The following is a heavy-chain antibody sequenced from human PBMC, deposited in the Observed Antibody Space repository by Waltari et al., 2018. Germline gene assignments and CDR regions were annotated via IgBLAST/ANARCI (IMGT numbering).Heavy chain of an antibody. CDR3: AKGDYDTSGYYYTPY. J-gene: IGHJ4*02. Sequence: VHLVEYGGGVVQPGRSLRLSCAASGFTFSSYGMPWVRQAPGKGLEWVAVISFDGSNKYYADSVKGRFTISRDNSKNTLFLQMNSLRAEDTAVYYCAKGDYDTSGYYYTPYWGQGTLVTVSS. CDR2: ISFDGSNK. D-gene: IGHD3-22*01. CDR1: GFTFSSYG. V-gene: IGHV3-30*18.